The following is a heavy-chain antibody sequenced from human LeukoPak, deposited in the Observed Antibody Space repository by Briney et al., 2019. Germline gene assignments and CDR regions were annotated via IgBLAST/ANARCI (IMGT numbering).Heavy chain of an antibody. J-gene: IGHJ4*02. D-gene: IGHD6-13*01. CDR3: ARGARQQLVPDY. Sequence: GGSRSPSLPAPGFTFRTNGRPWSRQAPGKGLGWVAVIWYDGSNKYYADSVKGRFTISRDNSKNTLYLEMNSLRDEDTAVYYCARGARQQLVPDYWGQGTLVTVSS. CDR1: GFTFRTNG. V-gene: IGHV3-33*01. CDR2: IWYDGSNK.